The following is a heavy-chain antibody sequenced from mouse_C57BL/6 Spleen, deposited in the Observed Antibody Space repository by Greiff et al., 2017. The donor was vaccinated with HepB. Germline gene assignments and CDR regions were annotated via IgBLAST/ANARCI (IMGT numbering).Heavy chain of an antibody. V-gene: IGHV1-15*01. CDR3: TREVPYYYAMDY. CDR1: GYTFTDYE. D-gene: IGHD5-1*01. Sequence: VQLQQSGAELVRPGASVTLSCKASGYTFTDYEMHWVKQTPVHGLEWIGAIDPETGGTAYNQKFKGKAILTADKSSSTAYMELRSLTSEDSAVYYCTREVPYYYAMDYWGQGTSVTVSS. J-gene: IGHJ4*01. CDR2: IDPETGGT.